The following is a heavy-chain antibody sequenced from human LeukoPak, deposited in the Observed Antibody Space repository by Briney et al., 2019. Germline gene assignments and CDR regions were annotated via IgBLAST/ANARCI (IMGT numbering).Heavy chain of an antibody. CDR3: ARLTGDFWSGYSLGFDY. V-gene: IGHV4-59*08. D-gene: IGHD3-3*01. J-gene: IGHJ4*02. CDR1: GGSISSYY. Sequence: SETLSLTCTVSGGSISSYYWSWIRQPPGKGLEWIGYIYYSGTTNYNPSLKSRVTISVDTSKNQFSLKLSSVTAADTAVYYCARLTGDFWSGYSLGFDYWGQGTLVTVSS. CDR2: IYYSGTT.